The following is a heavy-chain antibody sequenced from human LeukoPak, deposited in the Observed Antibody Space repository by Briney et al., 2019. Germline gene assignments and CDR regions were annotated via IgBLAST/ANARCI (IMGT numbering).Heavy chain of an antibody. D-gene: IGHD2-2*01. CDR1: GFTFSSYS. J-gene: IGHJ4*02. CDR3: AKDDWGSTSDGFDY. Sequence: GGSLRLSCAASGFTFSSYSMHWVRQAPGKGLEWVAFIRYDGSNKYYADSVKGRFTISRDNSKNTLYLQMNSLRAEDTAVYYCAKDDWGSTSDGFDYWGQGTLVTVSS. CDR2: IRYDGSNK. V-gene: IGHV3-30*02.